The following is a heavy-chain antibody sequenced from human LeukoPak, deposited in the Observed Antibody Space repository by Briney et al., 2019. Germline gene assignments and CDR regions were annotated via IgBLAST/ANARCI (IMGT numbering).Heavy chain of an antibody. CDR2: IRGSGGST. Sequence: PGGSLRLSCAASGFTFSNFAMSWVRQAPGKGLERDSTIRGSGGSTFYADSVKGRFTISRDNSKNTLFLQMNSLRAEDTAIYYCAKAGSSGWSSSGGDYWGQGSLVTVSS. V-gene: IGHV3-23*01. CDR1: GFTFSNFA. J-gene: IGHJ4*02. D-gene: IGHD6-19*01. CDR3: AKAGSSGWSSSGGDY.